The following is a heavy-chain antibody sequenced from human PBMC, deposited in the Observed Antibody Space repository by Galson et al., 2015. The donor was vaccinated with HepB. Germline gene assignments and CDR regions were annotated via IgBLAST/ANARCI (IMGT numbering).Heavy chain of an antibody. D-gene: IGHD6-6*01. CDR1: GASISSHH. V-gene: IGHV4-59*11. CDR2: ISYSSGNT. J-gene: IGHJ4*02. Sequence: SETLSLTCSVSGASISSHHWSWSRQSPGKGLEWIGYISYSSGNTYYNPSLKSRVAISIDTSKNQLSLTLNSVNAADTAVYYCAKDRIAARFPLGDYWGQGTLVTVSS. CDR3: AKDRIAARFPLGDY.